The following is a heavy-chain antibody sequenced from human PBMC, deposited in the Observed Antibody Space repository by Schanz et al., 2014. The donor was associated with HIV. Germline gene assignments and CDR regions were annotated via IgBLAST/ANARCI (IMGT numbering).Heavy chain of an antibody. D-gene: IGHD1-1*01. Sequence: QVQLVQSGPEVKKPGASVRVSCKASGYTFTDFYIHWVRQAPGQGLEWVGYIKPNDGETYYARKFRGRVTMTRDTSISSASLELTRLRSDDTAVYFCTRNRYQLLPFDFWGQGTLVTVSS. V-gene: IGHV1-2*02. CDR2: IKPNDGET. J-gene: IGHJ4*02. CDR3: TRNRYQLLPFDF. CDR1: GYTFTDFY.